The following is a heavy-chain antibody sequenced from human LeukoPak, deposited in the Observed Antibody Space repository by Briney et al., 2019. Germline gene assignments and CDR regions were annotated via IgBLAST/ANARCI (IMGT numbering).Heavy chain of an antibody. J-gene: IGHJ4*02. Sequence: GGSLRLSCAASGFTVITNDMTWVRQAPGKGLEWVSVLYSDGNTKYADSAQGRFTISRDNSKDTLYLEMNSLSPDDTAVYYCARGVEPLAANTLAYWGQGTLVTVSS. CDR1: GFTVITND. D-gene: IGHD1-14*01. V-gene: IGHV3-53*01. CDR2: LYSDGNT. CDR3: ARGVEPLAANTLAY.